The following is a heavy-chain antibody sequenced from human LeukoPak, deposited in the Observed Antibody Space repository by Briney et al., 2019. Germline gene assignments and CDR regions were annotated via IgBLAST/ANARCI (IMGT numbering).Heavy chain of an antibody. J-gene: IGHJ4*02. D-gene: IGHD6-19*01. CDR1: GVAISRGGYA. CDR3: ASTKLGYSSGWH. Sequence: PSETLSLTCAVSGVAISRGGYAWNWIRQPPGKGLEWIAYIYHSGTTYYNSSLKSRVTISVDTSKNQFSLKLSSVTASDTAIYYCASTKLGYSSGWHWGQGTLVTVSS. V-gene: IGHV4-30-2*03. CDR2: IYHSGTT.